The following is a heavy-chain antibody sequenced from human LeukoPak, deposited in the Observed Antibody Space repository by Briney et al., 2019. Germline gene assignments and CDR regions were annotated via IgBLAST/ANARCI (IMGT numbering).Heavy chain of an antibody. Sequence: ASVKVSCKASGGTFSTYAISWVRQAPGQGLEWMGGIIPIFGTANYAQKFQGRVTITTDESTSTAYMELSSLRSEDTAVYYCARGAYCSGGSCYGHFDYWGQGTLVTVSS. CDR2: IIPIFGTA. CDR3: ARGAYCSGGSCYGHFDY. J-gene: IGHJ4*02. V-gene: IGHV1-69*05. CDR1: GGTFSTYA. D-gene: IGHD2-15*01.